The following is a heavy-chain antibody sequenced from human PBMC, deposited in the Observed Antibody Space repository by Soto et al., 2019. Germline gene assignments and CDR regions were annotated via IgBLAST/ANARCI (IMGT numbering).Heavy chain of an antibody. Sequence: QVQLVQSGAEVKKPGASVKVSCMASGYTFTNYDINWVRQAPGQGLEWMGWMKPNSGNTGYAQKFQGRVTMTRDTSITTAYMELSSLRSEDTAVYYCARTYEDYTDYANWFAPWGQGTLVTVSS. V-gene: IGHV1-8*01. CDR3: ARTYEDYTDYANWFAP. CDR1: GYTFTNYD. D-gene: IGHD4-4*01. J-gene: IGHJ5*02. CDR2: MKPNSGNT.